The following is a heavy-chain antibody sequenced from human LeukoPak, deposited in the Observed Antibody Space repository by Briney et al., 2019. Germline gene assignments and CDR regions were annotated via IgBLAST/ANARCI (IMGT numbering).Heavy chain of an antibody. Sequence: SETLSLTCTVSGGSISSYYWSWIRQPAGKGLDWIGRIYTSGSTNYNPSLKSRVTTSVDTSKNQFSLKLSSVTAADTAVYYCASYGSGYYFDYWGQGTLVTVSS. CDR2: IYTSGST. D-gene: IGHD3-22*01. J-gene: IGHJ4*02. CDR3: ASYGSGYYFDY. CDR1: GGSISSYY. V-gene: IGHV4-4*07.